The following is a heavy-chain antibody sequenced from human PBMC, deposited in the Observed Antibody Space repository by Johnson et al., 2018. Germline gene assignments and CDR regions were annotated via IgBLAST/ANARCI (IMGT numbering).Heavy chain of an antibody. J-gene: IGHJ6*02. V-gene: IGHV1-2*02. CDR2: INPYSGGT. D-gene: IGHD3-3*01. CDR1: GYTFTDYY. Sequence: QVQLVESGAEVKKPGASVKVSCKASGYTFTDYYLHWVRQAPGQGLEWMGWINPYSGGTNYAQKFQGRVTMTRDTSISTAYMELSRLRSDDAAVYFCATFPTIFGGSPQGGMDVGGPGTTVTVSS. CDR3: ATFPTIFGGSPQGGMDV.